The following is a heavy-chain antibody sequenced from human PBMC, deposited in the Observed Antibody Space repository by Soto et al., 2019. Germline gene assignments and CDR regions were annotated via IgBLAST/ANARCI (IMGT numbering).Heavy chain of an antibody. CDR1: GFTFSSYG. D-gene: IGHD1-26*01. CDR3: AKDGSYEGHYYGMDV. J-gene: IGHJ6*02. V-gene: IGHV3-30*18. Sequence: QVQLVESGGGVVQPGRSLRLSCAASGFTFSSYGMHWVRQAPGKGLEWVTVISYDGSNKYYADSVKGRFTISRDNSKNTLYLQMNSLRAEDTAVYYCAKDGSYEGHYYGMDVWGQGTTVTVSS. CDR2: ISYDGSNK.